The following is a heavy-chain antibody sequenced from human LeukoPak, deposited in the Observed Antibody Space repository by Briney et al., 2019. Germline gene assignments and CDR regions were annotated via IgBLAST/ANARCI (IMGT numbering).Heavy chain of an antibody. CDR2: ISFDGKNI. Sequence: GRSLRLSCAASGFSFSSFGFHWVRQAPGKGLEWVSAISFDGKNIHYADSVKGRFTISRDNSRNTVYLQMNSLGVEDTAVYYCAKTYSRESGYDFFFHYWGQGTRVTVSS. V-gene: IGHV3-33*06. CDR3: AKTYSRESGYDFFFHY. CDR1: GFSFSSFG. D-gene: IGHD5-12*01. J-gene: IGHJ4*02.